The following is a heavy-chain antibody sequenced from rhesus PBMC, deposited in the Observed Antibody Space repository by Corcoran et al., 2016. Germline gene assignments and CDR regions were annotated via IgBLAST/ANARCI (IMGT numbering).Heavy chain of an antibody. J-gene: IGHJ6*01. V-gene: IGHV4-73*01. D-gene: IGHD6-25*01. CDR3: AREGIAAAGTGYYGLDS. CDR1: GGSISGYYY. CDR2: IYGNSAST. Sequence: QVQLQQWGEGLVKPSETLSLTCAVYGGSISGYYYWSWIHQPPGKGLEWIGYIYGNSASTNYNPSLKNRVTSSKDTSKNQFSLKLSSVTAADTAVYYCAREGIAAAGTGYYGLDSWGQGVVVTVSS.